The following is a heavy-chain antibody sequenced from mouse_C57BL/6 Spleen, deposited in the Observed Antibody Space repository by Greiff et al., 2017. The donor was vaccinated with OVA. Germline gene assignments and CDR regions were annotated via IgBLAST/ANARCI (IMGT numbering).Heavy chain of an antibody. J-gene: IGHJ2*01. V-gene: IGHV1-55*01. D-gene: IGHD2-12*01. CDR1: GYTFTSYW. CDR3: ARNYKDYFDY. CDR2: IYPGSGST. Sequence: QVQLQQPGAELVKPGASVKMSCKASGYTFTSYWITWVKQRPGQGLEWIGDIYPGSGSTNYNEKFKSKATLTVDTSSRTAYLQLSRLTAEDAAVYYCARNYKDYFDYWGQGTTLTVSS.